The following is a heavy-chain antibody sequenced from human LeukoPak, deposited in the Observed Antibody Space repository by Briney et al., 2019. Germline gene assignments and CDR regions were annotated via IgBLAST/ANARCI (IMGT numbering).Heavy chain of an antibody. CDR2: IIPIFGTA. V-gene: IGHV1-69*05. CDR3: ARAGRSSWPFQWFDP. CDR1: GGAFSSYA. Sequence: GASVKVSCKASGGAFSSYAISWVRQAPGQGLEWMGGIIPIFGTANYAQKFQGRVTITTDESTSTAYMELSSLRSEDTAVYYCARAGRSSWPFQWFDPWGQGTLVTVSS. J-gene: IGHJ5*02. D-gene: IGHD6-13*01.